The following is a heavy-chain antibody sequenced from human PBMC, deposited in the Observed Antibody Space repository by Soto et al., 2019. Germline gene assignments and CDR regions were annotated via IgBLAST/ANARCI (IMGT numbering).Heavy chain of an antibody. CDR2: ISWNSGSI. D-gene: IGHD4-4*01. CDR3: AKDTLGDYSNGEFDP. J-gene: IGHJ5*02. V-gene: IGHV3-9*01. Sequence: PGGSLRLSCAASGFTFDDYAMHWVRQAPGKGLEWVSGISWNSGSIGYADSVKGRFTISRDNAKNSLYLQMNSLRAEDTALYYCAKDTLGDYSNGEFDPWGQGTLVTVSS. CDR1: GFTFDDYA.